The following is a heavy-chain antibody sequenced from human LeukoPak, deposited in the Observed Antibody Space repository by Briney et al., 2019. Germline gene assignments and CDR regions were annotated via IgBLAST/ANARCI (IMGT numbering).Heavy chain of an antibody. V-gene: IGHV4-34*01. J-gene: IGHJ4*02. CDR3: ARDRYYYDSSGYQMNLFDH. Sequence: SETLSLTCAVYGGSFSGYYWSWIRQPPGKGLEWIGEINYSGSTNYNPSLKSRVTISVDTSKNQFSLKLSSVTAADTAVYYCARDRYYYDSSGYQMNLFDHWGQGTLVTVSS. CDR2: INYSGST. CDR1: GGSFSGYY. D-gene: IGHD3-22*01.